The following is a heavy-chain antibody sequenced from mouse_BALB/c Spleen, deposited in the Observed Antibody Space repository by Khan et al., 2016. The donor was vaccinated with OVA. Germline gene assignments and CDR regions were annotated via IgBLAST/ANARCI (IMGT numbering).Heavy chain of an antibody. CDR1: GYTFRNDG. Sequence: QIQLVQSGPELKKPGETVKISCKAFGYTFRNDGMNWVKQAPGKGLNWMGWINTYTGESTHADDFKGRFVFSLEISASTAYLQINNLKNEDTATYFCARPPYFSYVMDYWGQGTSVTVSS. CDR2: INTYTGES. J-gene: IGHJ4*01. CDR3: ARPPYFSYVMDY. V-gene: IGHV9-3-1*01. D-gene: IGHD2-10*01.